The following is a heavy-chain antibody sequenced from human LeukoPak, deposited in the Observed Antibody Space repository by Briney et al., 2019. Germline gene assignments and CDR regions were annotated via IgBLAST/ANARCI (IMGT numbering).Heavy chain of an antibody. CDR1: GGSISSYY. Sequence: PSETLSLTCTVSGGSISSYYWSWIRQPPGKGLEWIGYIYYSGSTTYNPSLKSRVTISVDTSKNQVSLKLSSVTAADAAVYYCVSGIKVLRDGYNYLDYWGQGTLVTVSS. CDR3: VSGIKVLRDGYNYLDY. J-gene: IGHJ4*02. CDR2: IYYSGST. V-gene: IGHV4-59*01. D-gene: IGHD5-24*01.